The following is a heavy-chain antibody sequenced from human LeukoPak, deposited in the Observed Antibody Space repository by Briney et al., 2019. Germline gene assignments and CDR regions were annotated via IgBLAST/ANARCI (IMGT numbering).Heavy chain of an antibody. CDR3: ASTLRSSSGYYFDY. CDR2: IYSGDTT. CDR1: GFTVSTNY. D-gene: IGHD3-10*01. V-gene: IGHV3-66*01. Sequence: GGSLRLSCAASGFTVSTNYMSWVRQAPGKWLEWVSVIYSGDTTFYADSVRGKFTISRDNSKNTLYLQMNSLRAEDTAVYYCASTLRSSSGYYFDYRGQGTLVTVSS. J-gene: IGHJ4*02.